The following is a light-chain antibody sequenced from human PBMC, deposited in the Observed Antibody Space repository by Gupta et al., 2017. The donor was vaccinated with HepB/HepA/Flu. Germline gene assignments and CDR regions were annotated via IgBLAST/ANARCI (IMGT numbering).Light chain of an antibody. CDR2: GAA. V-gene: IGKV3-20*01. J-gene: IGKJ2*01. CDR3: QQYGSSPPKYT. CDR1: LRVSSSY. Sequence: VLPQSPGTLSLSPGERATLSCRASLRVSSSYLAWYQQKPGQAPRLLIYGAASRATGIPDRFSGSGSGTDFTLTIRRLEPEDFAVYFCQQYGSSPPKYTFGQGTKLDIK.